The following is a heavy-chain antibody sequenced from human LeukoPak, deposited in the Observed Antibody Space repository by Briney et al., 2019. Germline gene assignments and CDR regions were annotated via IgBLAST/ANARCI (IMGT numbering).Heavy chain of an antibody. J-gene: IGHJ4*02. CDR2: IYCSGST. CDR1: GGSISSGGYY. Sequence: SQTLSLTCTVSGGSISSGGYYWSWIRQHPGKGLEWIGYIYCSGSTYYNPSLKSRVTISVDTSKNQLSLKLSSVTAADTAVYYCARGGGGNFDYWGQGTLVTVSS. D-gene: IGHD3-16*01. CDR3: ARGGGGNFDY. V-gene: IGHV4-31*03.